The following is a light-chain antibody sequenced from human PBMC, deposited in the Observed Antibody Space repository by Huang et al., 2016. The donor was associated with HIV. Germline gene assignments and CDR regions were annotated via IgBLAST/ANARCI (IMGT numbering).Light chain of an antibody. Sequence: EIVLTQSPATLSLSLGERATLSCRASQSVSSYLAWYQHKPAQAPRLLIYDASTRATGIPARFSGSGSGTDFTLTISSLEPEDFAVYYCQQRSNWPPLTFGGGTKVEIK. J-gene: IGKJ4*01. CDR2: DAS. CDR3: QQRSNWPPLT. CDR1: QSVSSY. V-gene: IGKV3-11*01.